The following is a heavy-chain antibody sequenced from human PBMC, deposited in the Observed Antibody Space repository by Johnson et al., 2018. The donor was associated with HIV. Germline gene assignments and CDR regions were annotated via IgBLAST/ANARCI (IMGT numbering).Heavy chain of an antibody. CDR2: ISSSGSTI. CDR1: GFTFSDYY. V-gene: IGHV3-11*04. CDR3: ARDGAIAGAATEALDL. Sequence: VQLVESGGGLVKPGGSLRLSCVASGFTFSDYYMTWIRQAPRKGLEWVSYISSSGSTIYYADPVKGRFTISRDNSKNALYLQLNSLRPEDTAVYYCARDGAIAGAATEALDLWGQGTMVIVSS. D-gene: IGHD6-19*01. J-gene: IGHJ3*01.